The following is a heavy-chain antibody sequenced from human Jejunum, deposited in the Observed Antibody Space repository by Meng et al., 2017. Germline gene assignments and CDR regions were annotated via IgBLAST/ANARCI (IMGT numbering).Heavy chain of an antibody. V-gene: IGHV3-74*01. CDR3: VREWSAYDY. CDR1: GFTLRSNW. J-gene: IGHJ4*02. CDR2: LSSDGSTT. D-gene: IGHD2-15*01. Sequence: VQSGGGLVQPVWSLRLSCAAPGFTLRSNWMHWVRQVPGKGLVWVSDLSSDGSTTRYADSVKGRFTISRDSAKNTLFLQMNSLRGDDTAVYYCVREWSAYDYWGQGTLVTVSS.